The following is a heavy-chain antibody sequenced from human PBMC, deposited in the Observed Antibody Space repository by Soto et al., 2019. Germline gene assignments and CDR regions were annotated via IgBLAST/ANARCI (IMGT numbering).Heavy chain of an antibody. CDR1: GGSVSSGAVY. CDR3: ARAGAGTVDFPTDLYYFSYMAG. V-gene: IGHV4-31*03. D-gene: IGHD1-1*01. J-gene: IGHJ6*03. Sequence: QVQLQESGPGLVKPSETLSLTCTVSGGSVSSGAVYWSWIRQHPGKGLEWIGDIHYTGGTYENPSHKSRITMSLDASRSGFSLKLTPAAAADTAVYYCARAGAGTVDFPTDLYYFSYMAGWGRGTTVTVPS. CDR2: IHYTGGT.